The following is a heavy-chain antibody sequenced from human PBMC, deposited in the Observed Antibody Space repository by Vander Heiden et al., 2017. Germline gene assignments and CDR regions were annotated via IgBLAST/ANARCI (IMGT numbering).Heavy chain of an antibody. D-gene: IGHD6-13*01. CDR2: ISWDGGST. J-gene: IGHJ4*02. Sequence: EVQLVESGGVVVQPGGSLRLSCADSGFTLDDYTMHWVRQAPGKGREWVSLISWDGGSTYYADSVKGRFTISRDNSKNSLYLQMNSLRTEDTALYYCAKDMGYSSSWYGYFDYWGQGTLVTVSS. CDR3: AKDMGYSSSWYGYFDY. CDR1: GFTLDDYT. V-gene: IGHV3-43*01.